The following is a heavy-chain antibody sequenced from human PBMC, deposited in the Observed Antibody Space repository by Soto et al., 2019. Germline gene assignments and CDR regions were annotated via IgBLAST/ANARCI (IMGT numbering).Heavy chain of an antibody. Sequence: GGSLRLSCAASGFTFSSYGMHWGRQAPGKGLEWVAVISYDGSNKYYADSVKGRFTISRDNSKNTLYLQMNSLRAEDTAVYYCAKGDCISTSCYPFDPWGQGTLVTVSS. J-gene: IGHJ5*02. CDR2: ISYDGSNK. V-gene: IGHV3-30*18. D-gene: IGHD2-2*01. CDR1: GFTFSSYG. CDR3: AKGDCISTSCYPFDP.